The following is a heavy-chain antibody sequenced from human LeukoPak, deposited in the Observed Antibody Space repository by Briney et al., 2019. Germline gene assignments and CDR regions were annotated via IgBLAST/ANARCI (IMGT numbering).Heavy chain of an antibody. CDR2: ISYTGST. CDR3: ARDDYRGVTNFDP. V-gene: IGHV4-59*01. Sequence: SETLSLTCTVSGVSISSYFWSWVRQPPGKGLEWIGYISYTGSTNYNPSLKSRVTISVDTSKNQFSLQLTSVTAADTAVYYCARDDYRGVTNFDPWGQGTLVTVSS. J-gene: IGHJ5*02. D-gene: IGHD3-10*01. CDR1: GVSISSYF.